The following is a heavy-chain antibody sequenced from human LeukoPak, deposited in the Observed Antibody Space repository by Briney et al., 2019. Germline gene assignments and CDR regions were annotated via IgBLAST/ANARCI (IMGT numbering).Heavy chain of an antibody. J-gene: IGHJ4*02. Sequence: SGHTLVKPTQTLTLTCTFSGFSLSTSGVGVGWIRQPPGKALEWLALIYWDDDTRYRPSLKRRLTITKDTSKNQVVLTMTNMDPVDTATYYCVHSGYSTNWYGIDFWGQGTLVTVSS. D-gene: IGHD6-13*01. CDR1: GFSLSTSGVG. V-gene: IGHV2-5*02. CDR2: IYWDDDT. CDR3: VHSGYSTNWYGIDF.